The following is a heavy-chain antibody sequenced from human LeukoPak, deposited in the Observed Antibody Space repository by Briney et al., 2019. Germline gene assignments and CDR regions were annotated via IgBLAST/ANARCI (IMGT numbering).Heavy chain of an antibody. V-gene: IGHV1-18*01. Sequence: ASVKVSFKSSGYTFTSYGISWVRQAPGQGQEWMGWISAYNGNTNYAQKLQGRVTITTDTSTSTAYMELRSLRSDDTAVYYCARDNRITMIVVARLDAFDIWGQGTMVTVSS. D-gene: IGHD3-22*01. CDR3: ARDNRITMIVVARLDAFDI. CDR2: ISAYNGNT. CDR1: GYTFTSYG. J-gene: IGHJ3*02.